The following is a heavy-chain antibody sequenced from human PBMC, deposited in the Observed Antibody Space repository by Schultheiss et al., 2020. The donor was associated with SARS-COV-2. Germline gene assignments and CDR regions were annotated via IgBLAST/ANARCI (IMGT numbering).Heavy chain of an antibody. CDR2: IIPILGIA. Sequence: SVKVSCKASGYTFTSYGISWVRQAPGQGLEWMGRIIPILGIANYAQKFQGRVTITADKSTSTAYMELSSLRSEDTAVYYCAIGRLPHGYYFDYWGQGTLVTVSS. CDR3: AIGRLPHGYYFDY. V-gene: IGHV1-69*04. D-gene: IGHD6-25*01. J-gene: IGHJ4*02. CDR1: GYTFTSYG.